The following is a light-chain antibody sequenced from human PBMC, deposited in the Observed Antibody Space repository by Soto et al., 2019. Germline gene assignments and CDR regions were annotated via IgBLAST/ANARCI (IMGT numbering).Light chain of an antibody. CDR2: AVI. J-gene: IGLJ3*02. V-gene: IGLV2-11*01. CDR1: SNDVGAYNY. Sequence: QSALTQPRSVSGSPGQSVTISCAGTSNDVGAYNYVSWYQQHPGKAPKLIIYAVIKRASGVPDRFSGSKSGNTASLTISGLQTEDEADYYCCSYAASFWVFGGGTKVTVL. CDR3: CSYAASFWV.